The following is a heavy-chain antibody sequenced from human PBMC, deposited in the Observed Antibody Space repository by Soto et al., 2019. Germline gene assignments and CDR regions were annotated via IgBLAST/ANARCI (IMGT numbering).Heavy chain of an antibody. CDR2: IWYDGSNK. CDR1: GFTFSSYG. CDR3: ARDRSRWFDP. V-gene: IGHV3-33*01. J-gene: IGHJ5*02. Sequence: QVQLVESGGGVVQPGRSLRLSCAASGFTFSSYGMHWVRQAPGKGLEWVAVIWYDGSNKYYADSVKGRFTISRDNSKNRLYLQMNSLRAEDTAIFYCARDRSRWFDPWGQGTLVTVSS.